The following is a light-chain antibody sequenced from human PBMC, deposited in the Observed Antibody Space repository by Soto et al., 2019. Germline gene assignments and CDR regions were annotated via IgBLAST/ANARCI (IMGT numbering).Light chain of an antibody. V-gene: IGLV2-11*01. CDR3: CSYAASYTGHVV. CDR1: SSDVGGYNY. J-gene: IGLJ2*01. Sequence: QSALTQPRSVSGSPGQSVTISCTGTSSDVGGYNYVSWYQQHPGKAPKLMIYDVSKRPSGVPDRFSGSKSGNTASLTISGLQAEDEADYYCCSYAASYTGHVVFGGGTKLTVL. CDR2: DVS.